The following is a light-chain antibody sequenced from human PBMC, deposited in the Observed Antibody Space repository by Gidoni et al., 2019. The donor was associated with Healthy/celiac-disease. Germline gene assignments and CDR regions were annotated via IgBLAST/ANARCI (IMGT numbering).Light chain of an antibody. V-gene: IGLV1-40*01. CDR2: VNS. CDR1: SSNIWAGYD. J-gene: IGLJ2*01. CDR3: QSYDSSRIGSV. Sequence: QSVLTPPPSVSGAPGQRVTISCTGISSNIWAGYDVHWYQQLPGTAPKLLIYVNSNRPSGVPDLFSGSKSGTSASLAITGLQAEDEADYYCQSYDSSRIGSVFGGGTELTVL.